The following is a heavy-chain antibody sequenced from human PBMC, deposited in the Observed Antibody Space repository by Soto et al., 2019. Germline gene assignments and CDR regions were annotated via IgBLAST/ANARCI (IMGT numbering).Heavy chain of an antibody. Sequence: SETLSLTCAVYGGYFSGYYWSWIRQPPGKGLEWIGEINHSASTNYNPSRKSRVTISVDKSKNQFSLKLITVTAADTAVSCCARGGRQQLIPTLVSYTIDFWGQGTLVTVSS. V-gene: IGHV4-34*01. CDR1: GGYFSGYY. CDR3: ARGGRQQLIPTLVSYTIDF. D-gene: IGHD6-13*01. J-gene: IGHJ4*02. CDR2: INHSAST.